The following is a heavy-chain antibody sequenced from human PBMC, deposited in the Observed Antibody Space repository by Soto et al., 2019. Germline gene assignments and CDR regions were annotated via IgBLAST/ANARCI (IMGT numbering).Heavy chain of an antibody. D-gene: IGHD5-18*01. Sequence: GASVKVSCEASGYTFTGYYMHWVRQAPGQGLEWMGWINPNSGGTNYAQKFQGWVTMTRDTSISTAYMELSRLRSDDTAVYYCARSGNTGYYGMDVWGQGTTVTVS. CDR3: ARSGNTGYYGMDV. CDR2: INPNSGGT. V-gene: IGHV1-2*04. J-gene: IGHJ6*02. CDR1: GYTFTGYY.